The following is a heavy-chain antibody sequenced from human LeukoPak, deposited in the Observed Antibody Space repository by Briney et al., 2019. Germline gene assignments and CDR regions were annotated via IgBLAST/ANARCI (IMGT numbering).Heavy chain of an antibody. CDR1: GYTFTGYY. Sequence: EASVKVSCKASGYTFTGYYMHWVRQAPGQGLEWMGWINPNSGGTNYAQKFQGRVTMTRDMSISTAYMELSRLRSDDTAVYYCARGRRPSINWFDPWGQGTLVTVSS. CDR3: ARGRRPSINWFDP. J-gene: IGHJ5*02. CDR2: INPNSGGT. V-gene: IGHV1-2*02.